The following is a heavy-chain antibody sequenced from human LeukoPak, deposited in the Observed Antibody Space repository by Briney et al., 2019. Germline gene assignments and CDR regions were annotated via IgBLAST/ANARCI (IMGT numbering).Heavy chain of an antibody. V-gene: IGHV3-11*04. Sequence: GGSLRLSCAASGFTFSDYYMSWIRQAPGKGLEWVSYISSSGSTIYYADSVKGRFTISRDNAKNSLYLQMNSLRAEDTAVYYCARDMIAVAEATEPSDYWGQGTLVTVSS. D-gene: IGHD6-19*01. CDR2: ISSSGSTI. CDR1: GFTFSDYY. CDR3: ARDMIAVAEATEPSDY. J-gene: IGHJ4*02.